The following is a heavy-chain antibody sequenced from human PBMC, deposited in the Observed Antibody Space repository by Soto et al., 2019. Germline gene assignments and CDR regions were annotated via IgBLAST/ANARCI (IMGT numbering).Heavy chain of an antibody. CDR1: GASITFGGYS. D-gene: IGHD1-26*01. CDR3: ARGGGSDSFDY. J-gene: IGHJ4*02. V-gene: IGHV4-30-2*01. CDR2: INHLETT. Sequence: SETLSLTCTVSGASITFGGYSWSWIRQTPGKGLEWIGYINHLETTFYNPSFESRLTLSIDRAKNQFSLKLHSMSAADRAVYFCARGGGSDSFDYWGQGILVTVSA.